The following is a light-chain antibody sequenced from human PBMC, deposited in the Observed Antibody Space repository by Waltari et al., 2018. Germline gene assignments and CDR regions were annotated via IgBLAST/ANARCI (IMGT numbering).Light chain of an antibody. CDR3: QVWDSSGDHPV. CDR2: DDS. V-gene: IGLV3-21*03. J-gene: IGLJ2*01. CDR1: NIRSQT. Sequence: SYVLTQPPSVSVAPGKTAKTSCAVQNIRSQTVHWCRQKAGQAPVLVLYDDSVRPSGIPDRISGSDTATLTIARVEAGDEADYFCQVWDSSGDHPVFGGGTRLTVL.